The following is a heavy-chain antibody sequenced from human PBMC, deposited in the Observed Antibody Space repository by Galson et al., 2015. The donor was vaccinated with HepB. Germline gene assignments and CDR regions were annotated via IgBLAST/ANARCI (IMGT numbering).Heavy chain of an antibody. CDR1: GFTFSGSA. D-gene: IGHD6-19*01. CDR3: TRRGVAGPTDALDI. Sequence: SLRLSCAASGFTFSGSAMHWVRQASGKGLEWVGRIRSKANSYATAYAASVKGRFTISRDDSKNTAYLQMNSLKTEDTAVYYCTRRGVAGPTDALDIWGQGTMVTVSS. J-gene: IGHJ3*02. V-gene: IGHV3-73*01. CDR2: IRSKANSYAT.